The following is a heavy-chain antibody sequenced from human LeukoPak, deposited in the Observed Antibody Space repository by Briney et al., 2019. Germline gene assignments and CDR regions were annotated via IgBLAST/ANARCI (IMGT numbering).Heavy chain of an antibody. J-gene: IGHJ6*03. CDR1: GGTFSSYA. V-gene: IGHV1-69*06. D-gene: IGHD4-17*01. Sequence: ASVKVSCKASGGTFSSYAISWVRQAPGQGLEWMGGIIPIFGTANYAQKFQGRVTITADKSTSTAYMELSSLRSEDTAVYYCAREAYGDYGIYYYYMDVWGKGTTVTVSS. CDR3: AREAYGDYGIYYYYMDV. CDR2: IIPIFGTA.